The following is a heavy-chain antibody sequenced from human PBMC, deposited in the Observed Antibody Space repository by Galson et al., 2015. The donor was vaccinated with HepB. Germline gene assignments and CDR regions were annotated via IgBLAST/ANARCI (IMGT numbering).Heavy chain of an antibody. D-gene: IGHD5-18*01. V-gene: IGHV3-7*03. Sequence: SLRLSCAASGFTFSSYWMSWVRQAPGKGLEWVANIKQDGSEKYYVDSVKGRFTISRDNAKNSPYLQMNSLRAEDTAVYYCARDDGGYSYGREYSDYYGMDVWGQGTTVTVSS. CDR1: GFTFSSYW. CDR3: ARDDGGYSYGREYSDYYGMDV. CDR2: IKQDGSEK. J-gene: IGHJ6*02.